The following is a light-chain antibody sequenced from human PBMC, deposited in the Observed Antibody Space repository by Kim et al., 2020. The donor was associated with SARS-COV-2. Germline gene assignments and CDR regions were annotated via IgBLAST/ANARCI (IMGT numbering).Light chain of an antibody. CDR1: KLGDKY. J-gene: IGLJ2*01. CDR2: QDS. CDR3: HAWDSIVV. V-gene: IGLV3-1*01. Sequence: VSSSPGQPSKITCPGDKLGDKYACWYQQKPSLSLLLVIYQDSKRPSWFPGRFSGSNSENTASLTISGTQAMYEANYYCHAWDSIVVFGEGTQLTFL.